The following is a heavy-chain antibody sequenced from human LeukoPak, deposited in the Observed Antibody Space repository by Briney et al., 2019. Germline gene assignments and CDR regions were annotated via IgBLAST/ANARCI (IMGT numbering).Heavy chain of an antibody. CDR3: ASNYDYVWGSYRPFDY. J-gene: IGHJ4*02. CDR2: ITWNSDIT. CDR1: GFTFDNFA. D-gene: IGHD3-16*02. V-gene: IGHV3-9*01. Sequence: RAGGSLRLSCAASGFTFDNFAMHWVRQPPGKGLEWVSGITWNSDITGYADSVKGRFTISRDNAKNSLYLQMNSLRAEDTAVYYCASNYDYVWGSYRPFDYWGQGTLVTVSS.